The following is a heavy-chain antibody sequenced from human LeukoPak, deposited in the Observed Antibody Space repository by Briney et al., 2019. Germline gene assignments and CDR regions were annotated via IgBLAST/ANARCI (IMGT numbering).Heavy chain of an antibody. J-gene: IGHJ5*02. V-gene: IGHV3-66*02. Sequence: GGSLRLSCAASGFIVSSNYMSWVRQAPGKGLEWVSVTYSGGSTYYADSVKGRFTISRDNSKNTLYLQVNSLRAEDTAVYYCARGYNWNDLWGQGTLVTVSS. CDR2: TYSGGST. CDR1: GFIVSSNY. CDR3: ARGYNWNDL.